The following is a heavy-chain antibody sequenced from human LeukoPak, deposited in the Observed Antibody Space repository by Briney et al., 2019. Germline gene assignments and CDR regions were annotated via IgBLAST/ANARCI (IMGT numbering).Heavy chain of an antibody. CDR3: ARGANWGSPDY. D-gene: IGHD7-27*01. Sequence: MASETLSLTCTVSLDSSTSNFWSWVRQPPGKGLEWIGEIHRSGSPNYNPSLQSRVTISLDTSKNQFSLKLSSVTAADTAVYYCARGANWGSPDYWGQGTLVTVSS. CDR2: IHRSGSP. J-gene: IGHJ4*02. CDR1: LDSSTSNF. V-gene: IGHV4-59*01.